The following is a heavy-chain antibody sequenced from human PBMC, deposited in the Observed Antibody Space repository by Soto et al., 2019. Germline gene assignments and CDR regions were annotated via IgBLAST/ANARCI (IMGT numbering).Heavy chain of an antibody. Sequence: EVQLLESGGGLVQPGGSLRLSCGVSGFTFNDFEMNWVRQAPGKGPEWLAYIDGSGATKKYADSVRGRFTISRDNPNNSLFLQSSRLSAADTAIYYCASGFGRLNYLGQGTLASVSS. CDR2: IDGSGATK. J-gene: IGHJ4*02. CDR1: GFTFNDFE. CDR3: ASGFGRLNY. V-gene: IGHV3-48*03. D-gene: IGHD3-10*01.